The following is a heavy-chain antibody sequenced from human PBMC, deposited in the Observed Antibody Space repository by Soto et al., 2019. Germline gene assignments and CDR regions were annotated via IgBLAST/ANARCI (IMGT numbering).Heavy chain of an antibody. D-gene: IGHD3-10*01. CDR2: IYYSGST. CDR1: GGSISSSSYY. J-gene: IGHJ4*02. CDR3: ARLKYYYGSGSYYFDY. Sequence: PSETLSLTCTVSGGSISSSSYYWGWIRQPPGKGLEWIGSIYYSGSTYYNPSLKSRVTISVDTSKNQFSLKLSSVTAADTAVYYCARLKYYYGSGSYYFDYWAREPWSPSPQ. V-gene: IGHV4-39*01.